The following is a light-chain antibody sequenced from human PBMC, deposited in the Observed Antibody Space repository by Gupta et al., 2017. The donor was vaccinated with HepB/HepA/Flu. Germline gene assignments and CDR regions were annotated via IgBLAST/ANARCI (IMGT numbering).Light chain of an antibody. J-gene: IGLJ2*01. CDR1: SSNIGHNY. CDR2: ENN. CDR3: GTWDSSLRGGV. Sequence: HSVWQLPPSESAAPVQMAPVSCSGSSSNIGHNYVAWYQQFTVTSPKLLIYENNKRPSGIPNRFSGSNSGTSATLGITGLHTGDEADYYCGTWDSSLRGGVFGGGTKLTVL. V-gene: IGLV1-51*02.